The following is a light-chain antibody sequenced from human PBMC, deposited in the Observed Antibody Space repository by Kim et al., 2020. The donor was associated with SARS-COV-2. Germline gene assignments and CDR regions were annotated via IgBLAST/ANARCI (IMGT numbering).Light chain of an antibody. V-gene: IGLV2-14*01. J-gene: IGLJ1*01. Sequence: QSALPQPASVSGSPGQSITISCTGTSSDVGGYNYVSWYQQHPGKAPKLMIYDVSKRPSGVSNRFSGSKSGNTASLTISGLQAEDEADYYCSSYTSSSTSYVFGTGTKV. CDR2: DVS. CDR1: SSDVGGYNY. CDR3: SSYTSSSTSYV.